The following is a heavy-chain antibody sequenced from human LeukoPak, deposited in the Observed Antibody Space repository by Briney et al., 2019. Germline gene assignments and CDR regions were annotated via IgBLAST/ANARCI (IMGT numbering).Heavy chain of an antibody. Sequence: PGGSLRLSCAASGFTFSSYAMSWVRQAPGKGLEWVSAISGSGGSTFYAVSVKGRFTISRDNSKNTLYLEMNSLRAEDTAVYYCAKDLVGYCSGGSCYSTDYWGQATQVTASS. CDR3: AKDLVGYCSGGSCYSTDY. CDR1: GFTFSSYA. D-gene: IGHD2-15*01. V-gene: IGHV3-23*01. J-gene: IGHJ4*02. CDR2: ISGSGGST.